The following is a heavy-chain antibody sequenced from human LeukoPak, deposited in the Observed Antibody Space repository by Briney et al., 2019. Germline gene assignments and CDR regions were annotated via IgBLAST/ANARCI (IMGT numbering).Heavy chain of an antibody. Sequence: PGGSLRLSCAASGFTFSDYVMTWVRQAPGKGLEWVSAISGSGGSTYYADSVKGRFTISRDNSKNTLYLQMNSLRAEDTAVYYCAKERGVLWGIAVAGTRLRYWGQGTLVTVSS. D-gene: IGHD6-19*01. CDR3: AKERGVLWGIAVAGTRLRY. CDR1: GFTFSDYV. J-gene: IGHJ4*02. V-gene: IGHV3-23*01. CDR2: ISGSGGST.